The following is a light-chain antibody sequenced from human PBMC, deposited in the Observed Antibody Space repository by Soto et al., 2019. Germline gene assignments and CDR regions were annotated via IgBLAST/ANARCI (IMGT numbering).Light chain of an antibody. CDR3: LLYSGGYV. Sequence: QALVTQAPSLTVSPGVTVTLACCSSTGAVATGHYAYWFQQKPGQAPRPLIYDTSNKFSWTPARFSGSLLGGKAALTLSGAQPEDEADYHCLLYSGGYVSGSGTKVTVL. CDR2: DTS. V-gene: IGLV7-46*01. CDR1: TGAVATGHY. J-gene: IGLJ1*01.